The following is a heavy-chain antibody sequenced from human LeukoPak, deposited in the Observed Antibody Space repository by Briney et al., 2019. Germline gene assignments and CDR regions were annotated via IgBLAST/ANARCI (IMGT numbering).Heavy chain of an antibody. V-gene: IGHV3-53*01. Sequence: GGSLRLSCAASGLTVSANCMSWVRQTPGQGLEWVSSIYSDGDTYYTNSVKGRFTISRDSSKNRVYLQMNTLTAEDTARYYCASGPFTRIVGSFDIWGPGTLVTVSS. D-gene: IGHD3-22*01. J-gene: IGHJ3*02. CDR1: GLTVSANC. CDR3: ASGPFTRIVGSFDI. CDR2: IYSDGDT.